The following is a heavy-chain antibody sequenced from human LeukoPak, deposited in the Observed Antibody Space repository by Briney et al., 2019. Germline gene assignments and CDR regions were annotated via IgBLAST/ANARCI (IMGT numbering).Heavy chain of an antibody. Sequence: GGSLRLSCAASGFTSSSYAMTWVRQAPGKGLEWVSSISGIGRSTYYADSVEGRFTLSRDNAENSLYLQMNSLRAEDTAVYYCARDPFPRDSSGYYYPNWFDPWGQGTLVTVSS. CDR1: GFTSSSYA. CDR2: ISGIGRST. CDR3: ARDPFPRDSSGYYYPNWFDP. J-gene: IGHJ5*02. D-gene: IGHD3-22*01. V-gene: IGHV3-21*01.